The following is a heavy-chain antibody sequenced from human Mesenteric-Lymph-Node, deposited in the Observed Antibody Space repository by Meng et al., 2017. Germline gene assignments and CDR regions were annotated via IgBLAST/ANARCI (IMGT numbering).Heavy chain of an antibody. CDR2: FDPEDGET. D-gene: IGHD4-23*01. V-gene: IGHV1-24*01. J-gene: IGHJ4*02. CDR1: GYTLSELS. CDR3: ATLDYGGNFIDY. Sequence: QVRLVQSGAGGKEPGASVKVCCKVSGYTLSELSMHWVRQAPGKGLEWMGGFDPEDGETIYAQKFQGRVTMTEDTSTDTAYMELSSLRSEDTAVHYCATLDYGGNFIDYWGQGTLVTVSS.